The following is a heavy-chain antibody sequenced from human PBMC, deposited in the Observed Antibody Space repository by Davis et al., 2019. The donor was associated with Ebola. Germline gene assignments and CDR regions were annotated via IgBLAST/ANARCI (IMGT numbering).Heavy chain of an antibody. CDR2: IIPLLDIT. J-gene: IGHJ4*02. CDR1: GGTFNRHT. V-gene: IGHV1-69*04. Sequence: AASVKVSCKASGGTFNRHTINWVRQAPGQGLEWMGRIIPLLDITNYAQKFQGRVTITADKSTSTAYMELSSLRSEDTAVYYCARDHAAPATDYGGDYWGQGTLVTVSS. D-gene: IGHD4/OR15-4a*01. CDR3: ARDHAAPATDYGGDY.